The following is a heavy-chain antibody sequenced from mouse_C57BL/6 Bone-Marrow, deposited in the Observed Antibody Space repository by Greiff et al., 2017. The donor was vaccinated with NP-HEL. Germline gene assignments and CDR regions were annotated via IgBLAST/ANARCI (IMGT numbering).Heavy chain of an antibody. D-gene: IGHD1-1*01. Sequence: VQLQQSGPGLVQPSQSLSITCTVSGFSLTSYGVHWVRQSPGKGLEWLGVIWSGGSTDYNAAFISRLSISKDNSKSQVFFKMNSLQADDTAIYYCARGTTTVEAWCAYWGQGTLVTVSA. CDR2: IWSGGST. CDR1: GFSLTSYG. V-gene: IGHV2-2*01. CDR3: ARGTTTVEAWCAY. J-gene: IGHJ3*01.